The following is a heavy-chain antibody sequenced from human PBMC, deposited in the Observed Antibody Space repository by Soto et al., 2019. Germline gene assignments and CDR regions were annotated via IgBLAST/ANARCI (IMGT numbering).Heavy chain of an antibody. CDR3: ARDPDGYSPLFDY. V-gene: IGHV3-11*01. J-gene: IGHJ4*02. Sequence: QVQLVEAGGGLVKPGGALRLSCAASGFTFSDYYMSWIRQAPGKGLEWVSYIRSSGSTIYSADSVKGRFTISRDNAKNSLYLQMNSLRAEDTAVYYCARDPDGYSPLFDYWGQGTLVTVSS. CDR2: IRSSGSTI. CDR1: GFTFSDYY. D-gene: IGHD5-18*01.